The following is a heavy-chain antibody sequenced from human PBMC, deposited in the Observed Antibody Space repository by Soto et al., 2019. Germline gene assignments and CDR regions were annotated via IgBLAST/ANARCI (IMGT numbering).Heavy chain of an antibody. CDR1: GFTFDDYA. J-gene: IGHJ4*02. CDR3: ANAEGPVLRRYYFDY. Sequence: PGGSLRLSCAASGFTFDDYAMHWVRQAPGKGLEWVSGISWNSGSIGYADSVKGRFTISRDNAKNSLYLQMNSLRAEDTALYYCANAEGPVLRRYYFDYLGQGTLVTVSS. D-gene: IGHD2-8*01. V-gene: IGHV3-9*01. CDR2: ISWNSGSI.